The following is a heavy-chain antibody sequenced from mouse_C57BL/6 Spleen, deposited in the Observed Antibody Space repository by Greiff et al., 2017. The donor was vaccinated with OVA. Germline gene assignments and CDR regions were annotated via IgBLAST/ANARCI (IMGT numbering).Heavy chain of an antibody. V-gene: IGHV5-17*01. Sequence: EVQLVESGGGLVKPGGSLKLSCAASGFTFSDYGMHWVRQAPEKGLEWVAYISRGSSTIYYADTVKGRFTISRDNAKNTLFLQMTSLRSEDTARDYCARGGFADWGQGTLVTVSA. CDR2: ISRGSSTI. CDR1: GFTFSDYG. CDR3: ARGGFAD. J-gene: IGHJ3*01.